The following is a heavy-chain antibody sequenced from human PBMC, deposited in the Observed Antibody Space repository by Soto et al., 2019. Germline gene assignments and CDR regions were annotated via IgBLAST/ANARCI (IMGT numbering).Heavy chain of an antibody. D-gene: IGHD2-2*01. CDR1: GFAFSSYA. CDR3: ATTFAVVVVTAMDGF. J-gene: IGHJ4*02. V-gene: IGHV3-23*01. CDR2: VSGSGRTT. Sequence: GGSLRLSCAASGFAFSSYAMNWVRQSPGKGLEWVSSVSGSGRTTYHADSVKGRFTISRDNSKNTLYLQMNSLRAEDTAVYYCATTFAVVVVTAMDGFWGQGTLVTVSS.